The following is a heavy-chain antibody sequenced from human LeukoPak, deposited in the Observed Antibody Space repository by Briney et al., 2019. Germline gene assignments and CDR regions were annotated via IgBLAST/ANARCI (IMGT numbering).Heavy chain of an antibody. CDR3: ARAREVVVPAATFHY. J-gene: IGHJ4*02. Sequence: GGSLRLSCAASGFAFSNYAMSWVRQAPGRGLEWVSAISGSGDYTNYADSVKGRFTISRDNSKDTLYLQMNSLRAEDTAVYYCARAREVVVPAATFHYWGQGTLVTVSS. CDR2: ISGSGDYT. V-gene: IGHV3-23*01. D-gene: IGHD2-2*01. CDR1: GFAFSNYA.